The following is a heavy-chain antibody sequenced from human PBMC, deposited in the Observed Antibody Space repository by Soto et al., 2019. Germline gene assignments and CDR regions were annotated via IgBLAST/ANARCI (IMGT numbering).Heavy chain of an antibody. J-gene: IGHJ3*02. CDR1: GFTFSSYA. V-gene: IGHV3-64D*06. CDR2: ISSNGGST. CDR3: VKRGYCSGGSCLNDAFDI. D-gene: IGHD2-15*01. Sequence: QAGGSLRLSCSASGFTFSSYAMHWVRQAPGKGLEYVSAISSNGGSTYYADSVKGRFTISRDNSKNTLYLQMSSLRAEDTAVYYCVKRGYCSGGSCLNDAFDIWGQGTMVTV.